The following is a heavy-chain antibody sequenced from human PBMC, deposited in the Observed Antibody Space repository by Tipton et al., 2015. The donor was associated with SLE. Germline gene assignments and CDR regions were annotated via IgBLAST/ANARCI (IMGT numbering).Heavy chain of an antibody. J-gene: IGHJ4*02. Sequence: SLRLSCAASGFTFSSYAMNWVRQAPGKGLQWVSSITSSGGGTHYADSVKGRFTISRDNSKNTLYLQMNSLRAEDTAVYYCAKDALPYFDYWGQGTLVTVSS. V-gene: IGHV3-23*01. CDR3: AKDALPYFDY. D-gene: IGHD1-26*01. CDR2: ITSSGGGT. CDR1: GFTFSSYA.